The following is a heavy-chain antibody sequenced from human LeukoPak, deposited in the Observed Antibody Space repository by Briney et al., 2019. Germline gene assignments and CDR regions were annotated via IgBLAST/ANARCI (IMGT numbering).Heavy chain of an antibody. CDR2: IFSDGTTT. CDR3: ARELPREVTLDY. CDR1: EFDFFSYG. J-gene: IGHJ4*01. V-gene: IGHV3-74*01. D-gene: IGHD2-21*02. Sequence: GGSLRLSCVASEFDFFSYGMQWVRQAPGKRLVWVSRIFSDGTTTSYADSVKGRFTISRDNAKNTLYLQMNSLRAEDTAVYYCARELPREVTLDYWGQGTLVTVSP.